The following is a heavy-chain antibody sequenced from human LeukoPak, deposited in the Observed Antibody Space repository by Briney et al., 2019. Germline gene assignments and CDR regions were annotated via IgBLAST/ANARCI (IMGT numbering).Heavy chain of an antibody. CDR1: GFTFSSYG. CDR3: AKARIAAAGYGTLFDY. V-gene: IGHV3-30*02. CDR2: IRYDGSNK. J-gene: IGHJ4*02. D-gene: IGHD6-13*01. Sequence: GGSLRLSCAASGFTFSSYGMHWVRQAPGKGLEWVAFIRYDGSNKYYADSVKGRFTISRDNSKNTLYLQMNSLRAEDTAVYYCAKARIAAAGYGTLFDYWGQGTLVTVSS.